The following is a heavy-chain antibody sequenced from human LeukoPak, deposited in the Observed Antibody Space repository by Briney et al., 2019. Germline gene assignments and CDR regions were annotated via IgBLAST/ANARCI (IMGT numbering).Heavy chain of an antibody. CDR3: ARHIRGTQH. CDR1: LYSISISSYY. Sequence: SETLSLTCIVSLYSISISSYYCGWIRQPPGKGLEWIGSIYYRGNTYYNPSLTSRVDIAVDTSKNQFSLKMSSVTAADTATYYCARHIRGTQHWGQGTLVTVSS. J-gene: IGHJ4*02. CDR2: IYYRGNT. V-gene: IGHV4-39*01. D-gene: IGHD3-10*01.